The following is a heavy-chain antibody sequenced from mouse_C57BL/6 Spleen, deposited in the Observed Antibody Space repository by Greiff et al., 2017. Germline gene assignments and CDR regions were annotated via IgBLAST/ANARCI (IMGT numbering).Heavy chain of an antibody. CDR1: GFNIKDYY. CDR3: ARTPFCFFDY. CDR2: IDPEDGET. J-gene: IGHJ2*01. Sequence: EVQLQQSGAELVKPGASVKLSCTASGFNIKDYYMPWVKQRTEQGLEWIGRIDPEDGETKSAPKFQGKATITADTSSNTAYLQLSSLTSEDTAVYYCARTPFCFFDYWGQGTTLTVSS. V-gene: IGHV14-2*01.